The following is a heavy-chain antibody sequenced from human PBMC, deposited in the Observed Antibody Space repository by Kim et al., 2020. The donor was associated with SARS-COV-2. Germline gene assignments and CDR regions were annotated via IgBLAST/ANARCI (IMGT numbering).Heavy chain of an antibody. J-gene: IGHJ4*03. CDR3: ARQLGYCSSTSCYPTADPVC. CDR2: INAGNGNT. V-gene: IGHV1-3*01. D-gene: IGHD2-2*01. CDR1: GYTFTSYA. Sequence: ASVKVSCKSSGYTFTSYAMHWMRQAPGQRLEWMGWINAGNGNTKYSQKFQGRVTISRDTSASTAYMEPSSLRSEDTAVYYCARQLGYCSSTSCYPTADPVCWGQGTLVAVSS.